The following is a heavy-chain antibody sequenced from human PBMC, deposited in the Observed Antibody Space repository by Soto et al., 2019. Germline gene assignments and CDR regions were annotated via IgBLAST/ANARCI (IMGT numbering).Heavy chain of an antibody. CDR3: ARSKYYYDSSGYRDNCFDP. J-gene: IGHJ5*02. V-gene: IGHV4-39*01. Sequence: QLQLQESGPGLVKPSETLSLTCTVSGGSISSSSYYWGWIRQPPGKGLEWIGRIYYSGSTYYNPSLKKRVTISEDTSKNQCSLKLSSVTAADTAVYYCARSKYYYDSSGYRDNCFDPWGQGTLVTVSS. D-gene: IGHD3-22*01. CDR2: IYYSGST. CDR1: GGSISSSSYY.